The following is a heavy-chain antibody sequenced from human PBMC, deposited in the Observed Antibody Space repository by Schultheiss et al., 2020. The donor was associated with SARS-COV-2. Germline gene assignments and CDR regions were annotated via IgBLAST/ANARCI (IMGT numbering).Heavy chain of an antibody. D-gene: IGHD4-11*01. CDR3: AKGGVVTRYYGMDV. CDR1: GFTFSSYA. J-gene: IGHJ6*02. CDR2: ISGSGCST. Sequence: GGSLRLSCAASGFTFSSYAMSWVRQAPGKGLEWVSAISGSGCSTYYADSVKGRFTISRDNSKNTLYLQMNSLRAEDTAVYYCAKGGVVTRYYGMDVWGQGTTVTVSS. V-gene: IGHV3-23*01.